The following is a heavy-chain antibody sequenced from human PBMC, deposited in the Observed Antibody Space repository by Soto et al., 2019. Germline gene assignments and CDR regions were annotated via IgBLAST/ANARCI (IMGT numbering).Heavy chain of an antibody. V-gene: IGHV4-4*02. D-gene: IGHD2-21*02. Sequence: SETLSPTCAVSGGSISSGNWWSWVRQPPGKGLEWIGEVFHSGSTNYNPSLKSRVTISIDKSKNQFSLKLSSVTAADTAMYYCARAAVVVTAIRKHNWFDPWGQGTLVTVSS. CDR2: VFHSGST. J-gene: IGHJ5*02. CDR1: GGSISSGNW. CDR3: ARAAVVVTAIRKHNWFDP.